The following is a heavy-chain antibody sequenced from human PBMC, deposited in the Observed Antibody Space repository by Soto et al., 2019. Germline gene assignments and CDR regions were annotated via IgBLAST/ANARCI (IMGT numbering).Heavy chain of an antibody. CDR3: ARRWSGTDY. CDR2: VHYSGTT. V-gene: IGHV4-59*01. J-gene: IGHJ4*02. CDR1: GGSISLYY. Sequence: QVHLQESGPGLVKPSETLSLTCTVSGGSISLYYWNWIRQPPGQGLEWIGYVHYSGTTSYNPSVEGRVTISLDTSKNQFSLRLTSVTAADTAVYYCARRWSGTDYWGQGTLVTVSS. D-gene: IGHD3-10*01.